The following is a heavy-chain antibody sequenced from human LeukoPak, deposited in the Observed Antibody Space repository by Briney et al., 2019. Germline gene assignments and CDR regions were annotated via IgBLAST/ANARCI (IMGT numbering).Heavy chain of an antibody. CDR1: GFTFSSYS. D-gene: IGHD6-6*01. J-gene: IGHJ4*02. V-gene: IGHV3-48*01. CDR2: ISSSSSTI. Sequence: GGSLRLSCAASGFTFSSYSMNWVRQAPGKGLEWVSYISSSSSTIYYADSVKGRFTISRDNAKNSLYLQMNSLRAEDTAVYYCARDLYSSSFSFDYWGQGTLVTVSS. CDR3: ARDLYSSSFSFDY.